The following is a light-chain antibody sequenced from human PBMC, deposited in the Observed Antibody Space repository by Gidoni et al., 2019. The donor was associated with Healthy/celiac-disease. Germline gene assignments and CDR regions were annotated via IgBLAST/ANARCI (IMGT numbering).Light chain of an antibody. J-gene: IGLJ2*01. V-gene: IGLV1-47*01. Sequence: QSVLTQPPSASGTPGQRVTISCSGSSSNIGSNYVYWYQQLPGTAPNLLLYRNNQRPSGVPDRFSGSKSGTSASLAISGLRSEDEADYYCAAWDDGLSGLVVFGGGTKLTVL. CDR2: RNN. CDR1: SSNIGSNY. CDR3: AAWDDGLSGLVV.